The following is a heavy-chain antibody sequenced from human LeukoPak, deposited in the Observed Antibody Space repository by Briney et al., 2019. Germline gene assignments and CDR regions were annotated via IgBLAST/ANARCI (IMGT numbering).Heavy chain of an antibody. J-gene: IGHJ4*02. CDR1: GYTFTSYY. Sequence: GASVKVSCKASGYTFTSYYMHWVRQAPGQGLAWMGIINPSGGSTSYAQKFQGRVTMTRDTSTSTVYMELSSLRSEDTAAYYCASESTIYCGGDCTFDYWGQGTLVTVSS. CDR3: ASESTIYCGGDCTFDY. D-gene: IGHD2-21*02. V-gene: IGHV1-46*01. CDR2: INPSGGST.